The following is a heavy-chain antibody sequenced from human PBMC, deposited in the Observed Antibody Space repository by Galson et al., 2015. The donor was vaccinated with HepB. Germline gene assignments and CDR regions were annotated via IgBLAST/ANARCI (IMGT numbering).Heavy chain of an antibody. J-gene: IGHJ6*03. D-gene: IGHD2-2*01. Sequence: SVKVSCKASGYTFTNYNMNWVRQAPGQGFQWMGWIHTNTGNPTYAQGFTGRFVFSLDTSVSTAYLQISSLKASDTAMYYCARQAGGGKLLLDYYYMDVWGKGTTVTVSS. V-gene: IGHV7-4-1*02. CDR1: GYTFTNYN. CDR2: IHTNTGNP. CDR3: ARQAGGGKLLLDYYYMDV.